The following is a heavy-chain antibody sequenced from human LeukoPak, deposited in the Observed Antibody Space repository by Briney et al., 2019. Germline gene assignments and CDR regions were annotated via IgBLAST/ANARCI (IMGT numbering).Heavy chain of an antibody. CDR3: ARWLDY. CDR1: GGSVSSGSYY. CDR2: IYYSGST. V-gene: IGHV4-61*01. Sequence: KSSETLSLTCTVSGGSVSSGSYYWSWIRQPPGKGLEWIGYIYYSGSTNYNPSLKSRVTISVDTSKNQFSLKLSSATAADTAVYYCARWLDYWGQGTLVTVSS. J-gene: IGHJ4*02.